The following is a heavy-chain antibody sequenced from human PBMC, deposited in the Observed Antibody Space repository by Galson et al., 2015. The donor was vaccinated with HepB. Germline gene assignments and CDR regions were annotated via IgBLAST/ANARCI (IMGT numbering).Heavy chain of an antibody. CDR3: AGGTIAMDAFDI. CDR2: ISSSSSTI. D-gene: IGHD3-16*01. V-gene: IGHV3-48*04. CDR1: GFTFSSYS. Sequence: SLRLSCAASGFTFSSYSMNWVRQAPGKGLEWVSYISSSSSTIYYADSVKGRFTISRDNAKNSLYLQMNSLRAEDTAVYYCAGGTIAMDAFDIWGQGTMVTVSS. J-gene: IGHJ3*02.